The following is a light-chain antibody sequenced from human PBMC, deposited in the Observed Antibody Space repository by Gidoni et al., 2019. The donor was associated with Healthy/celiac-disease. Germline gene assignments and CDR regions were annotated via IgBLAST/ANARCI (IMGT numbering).Light chain of an antibody. CDR2: KAS. CDR1: QSISSW. J-gene: IGKJ1*01. V-gene: IGKV1-5*03. CDR3: QQSWT. Sequence: DIQMTQSPSTLSASVGDRVTITCRASQSISSWLAWYQQKPGKAPKLLIYKASSLESGVPSRFSGSGSGTEFTLTSSSLQPDDFATYYCQQSWTFXQXTKVEIK.